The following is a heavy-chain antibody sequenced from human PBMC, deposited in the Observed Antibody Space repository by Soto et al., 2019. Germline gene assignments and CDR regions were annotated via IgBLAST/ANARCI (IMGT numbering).Heavy chain of an antibody. Sequence: EVQLVESGGGLVQPGGSLRLSCAASGFDFSNSWIHWVRQGPGKGLVWVSHINSDGSGTTYADSVKGRFTISRDNAKNTVYLQMNSLRAEDTAVYCCAKDTAYAMDVWGQVTTVRVSS. J-gene: IGHJ6*02. D-gene: IGHD2-15*01. CDR1: GFDFSNSW. V-gene: IGHV3-74*01. CDR2: INSDGSGT. CDR3: AKDTAYAMDV.